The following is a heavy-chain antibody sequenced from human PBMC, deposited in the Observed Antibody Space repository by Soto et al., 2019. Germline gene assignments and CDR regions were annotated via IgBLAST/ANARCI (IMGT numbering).Heavy chain of an antibody. Sequence: EVQLVESGGDLVQPGGSLRLSCAASRSSFSDHYMDWVRQAPGKGLEWVGRIGNKANNYTTEYAASVKGRFTVSRDDSKSSLYLQMNSLKTEDPALYYCTRGYSSVSIYAFDVWGPWTIVTVSS. D-gene: IGHD2-21*01. CDR3: TRGYSSVSIYAFDV. CDR2: IGNKANNYTT. J-gene: IGHJ3*01. CDR1: RSSFSDHY. V-gene: IGHV3-72*01.